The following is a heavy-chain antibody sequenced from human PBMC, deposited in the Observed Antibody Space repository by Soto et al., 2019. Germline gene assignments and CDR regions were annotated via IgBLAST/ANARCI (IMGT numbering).Heavy chain of an antibody. CDR3: ASSVLVTSTMNYFDL. Sequence: GESLKISCKTSGYSFISYWVAWVRQLPGKGLEWMGTFYPGDSTSTYSPSFQGQVTISVDKSISTAYLQLSSLKASDTAMYFCASSVLVTSTMNYFDLWGQGTPVTVSS. CDR2: FYPGDSTS. J-gene: IGHJ4*02. V-gene: IGHV5-51*01. D-gene: IGHD2-8*02. CDR1: GYSFISYW.